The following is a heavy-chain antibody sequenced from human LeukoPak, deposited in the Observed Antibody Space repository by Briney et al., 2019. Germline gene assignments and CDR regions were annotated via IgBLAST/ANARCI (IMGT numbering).Heavy chain of an antibody. V-gene: IGHV3-23*01. CDR1: GFTFSIYA. Sequence: VRCLRLSRAASGFTFSIYAMTWVGRAPGPGLGWVSSISANGVETHYADSVKGRFTISRDNSKNTLYLQINNPRVEDTAVYYCAKRYYDFPLDYWGQGTLVTVSS. J-gene: IGHJ4*02. CDR3: AKRYYDFPLDY. D-gene: IGHD3-3*01. CDR2: ISANGVET.